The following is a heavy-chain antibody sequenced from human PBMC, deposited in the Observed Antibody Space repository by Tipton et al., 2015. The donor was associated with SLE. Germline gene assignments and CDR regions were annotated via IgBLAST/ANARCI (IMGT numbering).Heavy chain of an antibody. Sequence: SLRLSCVASGFTFSSYEMHWVRQAPGKGLDWLTYIDSGGSIIYYVDSVKGRFTISRDNSKNTVYLQMNSLRDKDTAVYACAKGSQWLALWGQGTLVTVSS. J-gene: IGHJ4*02. D-gene: IGHD6-19*01. V-gene: IGHV3-48*03. CDR1: GFTFSSYE. CDR2: IDSGGSII. CDR3: AKGSQWLAL.